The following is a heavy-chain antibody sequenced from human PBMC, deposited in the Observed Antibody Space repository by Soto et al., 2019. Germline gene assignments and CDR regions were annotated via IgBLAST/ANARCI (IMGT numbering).Heavy chain of an antibody. Sequence: GATMNVSIKASGYHLSRYRISWVHDAPGLGLEWMGWISVFNGITIYAQKLQGRVTMTTDTSTSTAYMELRSLRSVDTAVYYCSRESGTVTHICFVPWG. CDR2: ISVFNGIT. D-gene: IGHD4-4*01. J-gene: IGHJ5*02. CDR3: SRESGTVTHICFVP. V-gene: IGHV1-18*01. CDR1: GYHLSRYR.